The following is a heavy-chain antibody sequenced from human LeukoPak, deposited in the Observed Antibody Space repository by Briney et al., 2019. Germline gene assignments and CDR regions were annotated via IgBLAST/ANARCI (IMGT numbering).Heavy chain of an antibody. CDR1: GGSFSGYY. CDR3: AGGNIAARVFDY. J-gene: IGHJ4*02. CDR2: INHSGST. Sequence: SETLSLTPPVYGGSFSGYYWSWIRQPPGKGLEWIGEINHSGSTNYNPSLKSRVTISVDTSKNQFSLKLSSVTAADTAVYYCAGGNIAARVFDYWGQGTLVTVSS. V-gene: IGHV4-34*01. D-gene: IGHD6-6*01.